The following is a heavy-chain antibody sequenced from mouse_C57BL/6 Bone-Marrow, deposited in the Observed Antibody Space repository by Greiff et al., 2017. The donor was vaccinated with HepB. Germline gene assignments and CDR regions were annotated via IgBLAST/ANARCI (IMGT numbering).Heavy chain of an antibody. D-gene: IGHD2-5*01. V-gene: IGHV3-6*01. Sequence: EVHLVESGPGLVKPSQSLSLTCSVTGYSITSGYYWNWIRQFPGNKLEWMGYISYDGSNNYNPSLKNRISITRDTSKNQFFLKLNSVTTEDTATYYCARDSNYDAMDYWGQGTSVTVSS. J-gene: IGHJ4*01. CDR3: ARDSNYDAMDY. CDR1: GYSITSGYY. CDR2: ISYDGSN.